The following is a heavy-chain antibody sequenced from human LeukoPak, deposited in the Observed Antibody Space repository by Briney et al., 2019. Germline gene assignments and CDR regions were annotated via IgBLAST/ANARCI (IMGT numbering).Heavy chain of an antibody. CDR3: ARDSGGYYFDY. J-gene: IGHJ4*02. CDR2: IYHSGST. D-gene: IGHD2-8*02. CDR1: GYSISSGYY. Sequence: SETLSLTCTVSGYSISSGYYWGWIRQPPGKGLEWVGSIYHSGSTYYNPSLKSRVTISVDMSKNQFSLKLSSVTAADTAVYYCARDSGGYYFDYWGQGTLVTVSS. V-gene: IGHV4-38-2*02.